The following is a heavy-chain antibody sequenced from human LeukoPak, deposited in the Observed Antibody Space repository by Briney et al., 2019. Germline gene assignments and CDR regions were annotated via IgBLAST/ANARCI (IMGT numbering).Heavy chain of an antibody. Sequence: PGRSLRLSCAASGFTFSSYAMHWVRQAPGKGLEWVSRINSDGSSTSYADSVKGRFTISRDNAKNTLYLQMNSLRAEDTAVYYCARQNYGSVDYWGQGTLVTVSS. CDR3: ARQNYGSVDY. CDR2: INSDGSST. CDR1: GFTFSSYA. V-gene: IGHV3-74*01. D-gene: IGHD3-10*01. J-gene: IGHJ4*02.